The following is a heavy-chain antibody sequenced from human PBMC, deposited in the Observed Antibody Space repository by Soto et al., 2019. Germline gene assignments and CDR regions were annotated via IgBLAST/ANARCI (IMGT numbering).Heavy chain of an antibody. CDR1: GGTYSSYA. J-gene: IGHJ6*02. D-gene: IGHD2-15*01. CDR2: IIPIFGTA. CDR3: ARGLCSGGSCHLRLLVGGMDV. Sequence: GSSVQVTCTPSGGTYSSYAISWVRQPPGQALEGMGGIIPIFGTANYAQKFQGRVTITADESTSTAYMELSSLRSEVTAVYYCARGLCSGGSCHLRLLVGGMDVWGQGTTVTVSS. V-gene: IGHV1-69*13.